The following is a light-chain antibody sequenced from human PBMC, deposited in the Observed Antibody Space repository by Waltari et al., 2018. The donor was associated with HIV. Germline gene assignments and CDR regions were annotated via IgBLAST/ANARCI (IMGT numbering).Light chain of an antibody. V-gene: IGLV1-44*01. CDR3: AAWDDSLNGHWV. J-gene: IGLJ3*02. Sequence: QSVLTQPPSASGTPGPGVTLPCSGSSTNHVTNPIHRSQQLPGTAPKLLTYSNNQRPSGVPDRFSGSKSGTSASLAISGLQSEDEADYYCAAWDDSLNGHWVFGGGTKLTVL. CDR1: STNHVTNP. CDR2: SNN.